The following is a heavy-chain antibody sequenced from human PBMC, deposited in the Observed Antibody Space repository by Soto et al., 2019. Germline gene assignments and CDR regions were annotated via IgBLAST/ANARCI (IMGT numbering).Heavy chain of an antibody. V-gene: IGHV4-31*03. Sequence: QVQLQESGPGLVKPSQTLSLTCTVSGGSISSGGYYWSWIRQHPGKGLEWIGYIYYSGSTYYNPSLNSRVTISVDTSKNQFSLKLSSVTAADTAVYYCAMGGDYYDSSGYPQGFDYWGQGTLVTVSS. CDR1: GGSISSGGYY. J-gene: IGHJ4*02. CDR2: IYYSGST. D-gene: IGHD3-22*01. CDR3: AMGGDYYDSSGYPQGFDY.